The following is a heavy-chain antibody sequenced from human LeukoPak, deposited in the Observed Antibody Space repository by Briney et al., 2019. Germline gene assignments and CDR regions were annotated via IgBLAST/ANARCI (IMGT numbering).Heavy chain of an antibody. J-gene: IGHJ4*02. Sequence: GGSLRLSCAASGFTFSSYAMNWVRQAPGKGLEWVANMKEDGGEINYVDSVKGRFTISRDNAKNSLDLQMNSLRVDDTAVYYCVRDRGYSTFDYWGQGTLVIVSS. CDR3: VRDRGYSTFDY. CDR2: MKEDGGEI. V-gene: IGHV3-7*01. CDR1: GFTFSSYA. D-gene: IGHD4-23*01.